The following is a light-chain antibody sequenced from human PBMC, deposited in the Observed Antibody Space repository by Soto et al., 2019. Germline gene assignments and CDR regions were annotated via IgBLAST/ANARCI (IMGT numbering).Light chain of an antibody. J-gene: IGLJ1*01. CDR3: SSHTINRTCV. CDR2: EVS. CDR1: SGDVGGYNY. Sequence: QSALTQPASVSGSPGQSITISCTGTSGDVGGYNYVSWYQQNPGKAPKLMIYEVSNRPSGVSNRFSGSKSGNMASLTISGLQAEGEADYYSSSHTINRTCVFXTGTKVTVL. V-gene: IGLV2-14*01.